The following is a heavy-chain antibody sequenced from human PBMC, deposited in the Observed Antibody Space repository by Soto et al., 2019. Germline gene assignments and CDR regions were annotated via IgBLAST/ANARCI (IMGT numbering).Heavy chain of an antibody. CDR2: ISGSGDST. D-gene: IGHD6-13*01. CDR3: AKDRDGAAAGPTKFYGMDV. CDR1: GFTFSSYA. V-gene: IGHV3-23*01. J-gene: IGHJ6*02. Sequence: EVQLLESGGGLVQPGGSLRLSCAASGFTFSSYAMSWVREAPGKGLEWVSVISGSGDSTYYADSVRGRFTIYRDNSKNTLYLQMNSLRAEDTAVYYWAKDRDGAAAGPTKFYGMDVWGQGTTVTVSS.